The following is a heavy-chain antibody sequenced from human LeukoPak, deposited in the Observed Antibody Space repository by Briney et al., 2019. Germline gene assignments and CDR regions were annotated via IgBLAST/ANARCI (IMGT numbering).Heavy chain of an antibody. V-gene: IGHV3-30-3*01. CDR2: ISYDGSNK. J-gene: IGHJ4*02. CDR3: ARDVPLTYYDFWSGSQRGDYFDY. D-gene: IGHD3-3*01. Sequence: GRSLRLSCAASGFTFSSYAMHWVRQAPGKGLEWVAVISYDGSNKYYADSVKGRFNISRDNSKNTLYLQMNSLRAEDTAVHYCARDVPLTYYDFWSGSQRGDYFDYWGQGALVTVSS. CDR1: GFTFSSYA.